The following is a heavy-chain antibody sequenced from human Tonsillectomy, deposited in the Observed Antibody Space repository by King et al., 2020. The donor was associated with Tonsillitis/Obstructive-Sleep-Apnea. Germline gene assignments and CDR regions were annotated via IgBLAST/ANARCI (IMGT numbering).Heavy chain of an antibody. D-gene: IGHD5-12*01. V-gene: IGHV1-18*01. Sequence: LVQSGAEVKKPGASVKVSCKASGYTFNTYRISWVRQAPGQGLEWMGWITAYNGNTNYAQKIQGRVTMTTDTSTSTAYMELRSLRSDDTAVYYCARASGGYSGYDPTHFYFYYMDVWGKGTTVTVSS. J-gene: IGHJ6*03. CDR3: ARASGGYSGYDPTHFYFYYMDV. CDR2: ITAYNGNT. CDR1: GYTFNTYR.